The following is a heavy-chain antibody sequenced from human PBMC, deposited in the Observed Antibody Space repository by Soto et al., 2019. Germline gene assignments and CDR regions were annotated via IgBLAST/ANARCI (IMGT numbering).Heavy chain of an antibody. D-gene: IGHD4-17*01. Sequence: QVQLQESGPGLVKPSQTLSLTCTVSGGSISSGGYYWSWIRQHPGKGLEWIGYIYYSGSTYYNPSLKSRVXXXVXXSKHQFSLKLSSVTAADTAVYYCARKATVTTCFDYWGQGTLVTVSS. J-gene: IGHJ4*02. CDR2: IYYSGST. V-gene: IGHV4-31*03. CDR1: GGSISSGGYY. CDR3: ARKATVTTCFDY.